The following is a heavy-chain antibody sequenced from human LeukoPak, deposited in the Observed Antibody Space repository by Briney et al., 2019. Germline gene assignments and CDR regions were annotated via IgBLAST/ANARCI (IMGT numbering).Heavy chain of an antibody. D-gene: IGHD2-21*01. CDR3: AREAGVSRLTFPWFDP. V-gene: IGHV4-59*01. J-gene: IGHJ5*02. Sequence: SETLSRTCTVSGGSISSYYWSRIRQPPGKGLEWIGYIYYSGSTNYNPSLKSRVTISVDTSKNQFSLKLSSVTAADTAVYYCAREAGVSRLTFPWFDPWGQGTLVTVSS. CDR2: IYYSGST. CDR1: GGSISSYY.